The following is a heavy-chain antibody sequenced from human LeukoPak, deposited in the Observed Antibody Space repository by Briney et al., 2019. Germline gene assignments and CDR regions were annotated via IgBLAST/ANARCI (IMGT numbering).Heavy chain of an antibody. Sequence: SETLSLTCTVSGGSISSGDCYWSWIRQPPGKGLEWIGYIYYSGSTYYNPSLKSRVTISVDTSKNQFSLKLSSVTAAATALYYCARGQTLQTMVLDAFDIWGQGTMVTVSS. J-gene: IGHJ3*02. V-gene: IGHV4-30-4*08. CDR1: GGSISSGDCY. CDR3: ARGQTLQTMVLDAFDI. D-gene: IGHD3-10*01. CDR2: IYYSGST.